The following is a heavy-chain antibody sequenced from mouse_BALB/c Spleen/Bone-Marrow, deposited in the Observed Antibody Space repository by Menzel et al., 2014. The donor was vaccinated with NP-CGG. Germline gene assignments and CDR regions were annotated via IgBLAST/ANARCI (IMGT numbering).Heavy chain of an antibody. CDR1: GYTFSSYW. CDR3: ARELGDY. Sequence: QVQLKESGAELMKPGASVKISCKATGYTFSSYWIEWVKRRPGHGLEWIGEILPGGGSTNYIEKFKGKATFTADTSSNTAYMQLSSLTSEDSAVYYCARELGDYWGQGTLVTVSA. V-gene: IGHV1-9*01. CDR2: ILPGGGST. J-gene: IGHJ3*01. D-gene: IGHD4-1*01.